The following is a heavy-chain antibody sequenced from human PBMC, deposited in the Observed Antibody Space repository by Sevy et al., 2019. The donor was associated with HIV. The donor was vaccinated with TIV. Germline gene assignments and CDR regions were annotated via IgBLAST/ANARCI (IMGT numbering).Heavy chain of an antibody. V-gene: IGHV4-34*01. CDR2: INHSGST. Sequence: SETLSLTCAVYGGSFSGYYWSWIRQPPGKGLEWIGEINHSGSTNYNPSLKSRVTISVDTSKNQFSLKLSPVTAADTAVYYCARGLRHDYGDYAFNYWGQGTLVTVSS. CDR1: GGSFSGYY. J-gene: IGHJ4*02. CDR3: ARGLRHDYGDYAFNY. D-gene: IGHD4-17*01.